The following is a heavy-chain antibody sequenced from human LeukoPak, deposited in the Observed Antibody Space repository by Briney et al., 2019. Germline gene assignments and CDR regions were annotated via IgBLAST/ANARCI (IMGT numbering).Heavy chain of an antibody. V-gene: IGHV3-9*01. J-gene: IGHJ4*02. D-gene: IGHD3-22*01. CDR1: GFTFDDYA. CDR2: ISWNSGSI. CDR3: AKDKVWDYYDSSGYYDY. Sequence: PGRSLRLSCAASGFTFDDYAMRWVRQAPGKGLEWVSGISWNSGSIGYADSVKGRFTISRDNAKNSLYLQMNSLRAEDTALYYCAKDKVWDYYDSSGYYDYWGQGTLVTVSS.